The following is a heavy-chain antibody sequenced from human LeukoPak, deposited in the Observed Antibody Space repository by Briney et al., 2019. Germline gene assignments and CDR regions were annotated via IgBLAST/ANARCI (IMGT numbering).Heavy chain of an antibody. D-gene: IGHD1-26*01. CDR1: GFTASSYA. V-gene: IGHV3-23*01. J-gene: IGHJ1*01. Sequence: GGTLRLSCAASGFTASSYAMGWVRQAPGKGLEWVSAISGSGGSTYYADSVKGRFTISRDNSKNTLYLQMNSLRAEDTAVYYCANEVGSIVGANWGQGTLVTVSS. CDR2: ISGSGGST. CDR3: ANEVGSIVGAN.